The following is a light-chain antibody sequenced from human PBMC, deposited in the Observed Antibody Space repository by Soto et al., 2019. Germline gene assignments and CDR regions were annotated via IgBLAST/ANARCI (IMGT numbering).Light chain of an antibody. CDR3: QQSYSTPSIT. CDR1: QSISGY. Sequence: DIPMTQSPSSLAASVGERVTITCRASQSISGYLNWYQQKPGKAPRLLIYATSNLQSGVPSRFSGSGSGTDFTLTISSLQPEDFATYYCQQSYSTPSITFGQGTRLETK. V-gene: IGKV1-39*01. J-gene: IGKJ5*01. CDR2: ATS.